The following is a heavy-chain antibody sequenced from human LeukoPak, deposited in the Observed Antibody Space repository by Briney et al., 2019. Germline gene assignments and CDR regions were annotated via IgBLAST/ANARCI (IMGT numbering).Heavy chain of an antibody. J-gene: IGHJ4*02. CDR1: GESFSGHL. CDR3: ARTPAIDVIGGVILTPQTIDY. CDR2: ISHSGRT. V-gene: IGHV4-34*01. D-gene: IGHD3-16*01. Sequence: PSETLSLTCAVYGESFSGHLWTWIRQPPGKGLEWIGQISHSGRTYYNPSLESRVTISVDTSKNQFSLNVNSVTAADTAVYFCARTPAIDVIGGVILTPQTIDYWGQGTLVTVSS.